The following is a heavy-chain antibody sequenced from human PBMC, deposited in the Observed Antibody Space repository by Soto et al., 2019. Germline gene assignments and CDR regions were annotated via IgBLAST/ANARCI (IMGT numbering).Heavy chain of an antibody. V-gene: IGHV2-5*02. CDR2: IYWDDDK. J-gene: IGHJ4*02. CDR3: AHRPSYCSGGSCYAGFDY. CDR1: GFSLSTSGVG. D-gene: IGHD2-15*01. Sequence: QITLKESGPPLVKPTQTLTLTCTFSGFSLSTSGVGVGWIRQPPGKALEWLALIYWDDDKRYSPSLKSRLTITKDTSKNQVVLTITNIDPVDTATYYCAHRPSYCSGGSCYAGFDYWGQGTLVTVSS.